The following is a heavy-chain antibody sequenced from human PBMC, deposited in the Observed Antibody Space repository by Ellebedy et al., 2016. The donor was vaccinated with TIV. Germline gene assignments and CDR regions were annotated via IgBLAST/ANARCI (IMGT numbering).Heavy chain of an antibody. Sequence: GESLKISCAASELTVTTDYMSWVRQTPGKGLEWVSTIAVDSTTYYADSVKGRFTISRDNSQNTLDIQMNSLRAEDTAVYYCARETYNDVDLKLWGIFDIWGQGTMVTVSS. J-gene: IGHJ3*02. V-gene: IGHV3-66*01. CDR3: ARETYNDVDLKLWGIFDI. CDR2: IAVDSTT. D-gene: IGHD3-10*01. CDR1: ELTVTTDY.